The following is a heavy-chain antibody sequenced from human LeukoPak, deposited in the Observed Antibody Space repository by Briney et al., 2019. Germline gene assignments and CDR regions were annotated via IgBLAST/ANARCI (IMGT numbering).Heavy chain of an antibody. J-gene: IGHJ3*02. V-gene: IGHV3-21*01. CDR1: GFTFSSYS. CDR3: ARDPPHIAAGLSAFDI. Sequence: PGGPLRLSCAASGFTFSSYSMNWVRQAPGKGLEWVSSISSSSSYIYYADSVKGRFTISRDNAKNSLYLQMNSLRAEDTAVYYCARDPPHIAAGLSAFDIWGQGTMVTVSS. D-gene: IGHD6-25*01. CDR2: ISSSSSYI.